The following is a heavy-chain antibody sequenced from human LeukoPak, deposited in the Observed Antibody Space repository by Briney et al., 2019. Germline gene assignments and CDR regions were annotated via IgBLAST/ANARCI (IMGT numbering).Heavy chain of an antibody. D-gene: IGHD6-13*01. Sequence: GASVKVSCKVSGYTLTELSMHWVRQAPGKGLEWMGGFDPEDGETIYAQKFQGRVTMTEDTSTDTAYMELSSLRSEDTAVYYCARCVGSSSWYDYYHYYMDVWGKGTTVTVSS. CDR2: FDPEDGET. CDR3: ARCVGSSSWYDYYHYYMDV. CDR1: GYTLTELS. J-gene: IGHJ6*03. V-gene: IGHV1-24*01.